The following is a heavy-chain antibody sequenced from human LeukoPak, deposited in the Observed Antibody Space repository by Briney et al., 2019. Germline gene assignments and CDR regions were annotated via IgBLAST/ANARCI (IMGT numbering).Heavy chain of an antibody. V-gene: IGHV3-11*01. D-gene: IGHD1-26*01. CDR2: ISSSGSTI. Sequence: GGSLRLSCAASGFTFSDYYMSWIRQAPGKGLEWVSYISSSGSTIYYADSVKGRFTISRDNAKNSLYLQMNSLRTEDTAVYYCARVGTTLGAEGPAYYFDYWGQGTLVTVSS. CDR1: GFTFSDYY. CDR3: ARVGTTLGAEGPAYYFDY. J-gene: IGHJ4*02.